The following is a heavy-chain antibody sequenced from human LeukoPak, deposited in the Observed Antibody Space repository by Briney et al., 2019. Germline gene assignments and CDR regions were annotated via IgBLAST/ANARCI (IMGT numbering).Heavy chain of an antibody. CDR1: RFTFSDYA. CDR3: ARDYPSGGRLKNWYYFDY. D-gene: IGHD2-15*01. CDR2: ISSNGGST. Sequence: VRSLRLSCSLSRFTFSDYAMHWVREAPGKGVEYGSEISSNGGSTYYADSVKGRFTISRDNTKNKLYLQMSSLRVEDTAVYYCARDYPSGGRLKNWYYFDYWGQGTLVTVSS. V-gene: IGHV3-64D*06. J-gene: IGHJ4*02.